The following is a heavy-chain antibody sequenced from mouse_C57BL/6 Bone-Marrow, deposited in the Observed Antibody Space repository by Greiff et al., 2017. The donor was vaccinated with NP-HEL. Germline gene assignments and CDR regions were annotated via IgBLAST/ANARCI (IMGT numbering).Heavy chain of an antibody. Sequence: QVQLQQSGAELMKPGASVKLSCKATGYTFTGNWIEWVKQRPGHGLEWIGEILPGSGNTYYTERFKGKATFTADTSSNTAYMQLSSLTTEDSAIYYCARDYYGSSYVDYWGQGTTLTVSS. CDR2: ILPGSGNT. CDR3: ARDYYGSSYVDY. V-gene: IGHV1-9*01. D-gene: IGHD1-1*01. CDR1: GYTFTGNW. J-gene: IGHJ2*01.